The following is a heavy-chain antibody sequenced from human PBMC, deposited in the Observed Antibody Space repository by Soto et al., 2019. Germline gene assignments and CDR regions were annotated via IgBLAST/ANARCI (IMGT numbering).Heavy chain of an antibody. J-gene: IGHJ4*02. CDR2: INPNSGGT. V-gene: IGHV1-2*02. CDR1: GYTFTVYY. CDR3: ARSAAAGTRY. D-gene: IGHD6-13*01. Sequence: ASVKVSCKASGYTFTVYYMHWVRQAPGQGLEWMGWINPNSGGTNYAQKFQGRVTMTRDTSISTAYMELSRLRSDETAVYYWARSAAAGTRYWGQGTLVTVSS.